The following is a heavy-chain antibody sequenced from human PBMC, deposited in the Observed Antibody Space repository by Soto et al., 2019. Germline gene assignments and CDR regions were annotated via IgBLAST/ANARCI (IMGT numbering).Heavy chain of an antibody. CDR2: MNPNSGNS. V-gene: IGHV1-8*01. D-gene: IGHD3-9*01. J-gene: IGHJ4*02. Sequence: ASVKVSCKASGYTFTNSDINWVRQATGQGLEWVGWMNPNSGNSGCAQKFQGRDTMTRNTSISTAYMELSSLRSEDTAVYYCSRDDSDWFFNWGRGTLVTVSS. CDR1: GYTFTNSD. CDR3: SRDDSDWFFN.